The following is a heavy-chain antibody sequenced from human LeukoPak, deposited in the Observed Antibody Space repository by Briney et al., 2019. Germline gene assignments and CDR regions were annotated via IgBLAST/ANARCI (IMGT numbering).Heavy chain of an antibody. Sequence: ASVKVSCKASGYTFTSYAMHWVRQAPGQRLEWMGWINAGNGNTKYSQKFQGRVTITRDTSASTAYMELSSLRSEDTAVYYCARGFYYDSSGYPLDAFDIWGQGTMVTVSS. CDR1: GYTFTSYA. J-gene: IGHJ3*02. D-gene: IGHD3-22*01. V-gene: IGHV1-3*01. CDR2: INAGNGNT. CDR3: ARGFYYDSSGYPLDAFDI.